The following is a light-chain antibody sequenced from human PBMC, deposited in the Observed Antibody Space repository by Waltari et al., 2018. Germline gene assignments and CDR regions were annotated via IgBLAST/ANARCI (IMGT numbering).Light chain of an antibody. V-gene: IGKV3-15*01. J-gene: IGKJ3*01. Sequence: EIVMTQSPSTLSVSPGARSPLSCRASQSVSSNLAWYQQEPGQAPRLLIYGASTRATGIPARFRGSGSGTEFTLTISSLQSEDFAVYYWQQYNNWSFTFGPGTKVDIK. CDR3: QQYNNWSFT. CDR1: QSVSSN. CDR2: GAS.